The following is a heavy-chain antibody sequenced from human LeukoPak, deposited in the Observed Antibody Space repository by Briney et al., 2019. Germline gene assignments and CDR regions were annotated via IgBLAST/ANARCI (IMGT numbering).Heavy chain of an antibody. CDR3: ARDAQGYYFDY. Sequence: SETLSLTCTVSGGSISSGSYYWSWIRQPAGKGLEWIGRIYTSGSTNYNPSLKSRVTISVDTSKNRFSLKLSSVTAADTAVYYCARDAQGYYFDYWGQGTLVTVSS. CDR2: IYTSGST. J-gene: IGHJ4*02. CDR1: GGSISSGSYY. V-gene: IGHV4-61*02.